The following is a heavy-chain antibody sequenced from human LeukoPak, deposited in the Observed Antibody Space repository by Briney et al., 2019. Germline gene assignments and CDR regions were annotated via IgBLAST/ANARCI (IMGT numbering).Heavy chain of an antibody. CDR3: AKSGYNRFDY. Sequence: GGSLRLSCAASGFTFSSSAMSWVRQAPGKGLEWVSSISGSGSGGSTYYADSVKGRFTISRDNSKDTLYLQMNSLRAEDTAVYYCAKSGYNRFDYWGQGTLVTVSS. CDR2: ISGSGSGGST. V-gene: IGHV3-23*01. CDR1: GFTFSSSA. D-gene: IGHD5-24*01. J-gene: IGHJ4*02.